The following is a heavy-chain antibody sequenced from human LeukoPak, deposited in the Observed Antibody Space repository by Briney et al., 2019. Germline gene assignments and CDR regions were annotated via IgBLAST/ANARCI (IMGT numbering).Heavy chain of an antibody. CDR3: ATKQWLAPPPDS. CDR1: GFTFSKYW. Sequence: GRSLRLSCAASGFTFSKYWMLCVRQAPGKGLESGSRINTDGTVTTYADSVKGRFTVSRDNADNTMFLQMNSVRDEDTAVYYCATKQWLAPPPDSWGQGTPVTVSS. V-gene: IGHV3-74*01. CDR2: INTDGTVT. D-gene: IGHD6-19*01. J-gene: IGHJ4*02.